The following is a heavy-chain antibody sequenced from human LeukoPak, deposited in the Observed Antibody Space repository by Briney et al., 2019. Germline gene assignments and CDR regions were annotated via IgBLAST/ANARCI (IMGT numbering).Heavy chain of an antibody. CDR2: ISYDGSNK. V-gene: IGHV3-30-3*01. CDR3: ARGYSSGWYGGGYFDY. CDR1: GFTFSSYA. D-gene: IGHD6-19*01. Sequence: GGSLRLSCAASGFTFSSYAMHWVRQAPGKGLEWVAVISYDGSNKYYADSVKGRFTISRDNSKNTLYLQMNSLRAEDTAVYYCARGYSSGWYGGGYFDYWGQGTLVTVSS. J-gene: IGHJ4*02.